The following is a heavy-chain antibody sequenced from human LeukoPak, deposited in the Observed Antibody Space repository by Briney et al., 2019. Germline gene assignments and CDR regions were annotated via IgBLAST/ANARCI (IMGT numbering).Heavy chain of an antibody. CDR2: ISGSGGST. CDR1: GFTFSSYA. D-gene: IGHD3-9*01. CDR3: AKMGHDNLQILRYFDWLLSPDFDY. Sequence: VGSLRLSCAASGFTFSSYAMSWVRQAPGKGLEWVSAISGSGGSTYYADSVKGRFTISRDNSKNTLYLQMNSLRAEDTAVYYCAKMGHDNLQILRYFDWLLSPDFDYWGQGTLVTVSS. J-gene: IGHJ4*02. V-gene: IGHV3-23*01.